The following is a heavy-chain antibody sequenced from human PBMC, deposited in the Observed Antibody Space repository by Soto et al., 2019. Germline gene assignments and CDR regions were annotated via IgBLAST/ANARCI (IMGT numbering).Heavy chain of an antibody. V-gene: IGHV5-51*01. J-gene: IGHJ5*02. CDR2: IYPSDSDT. CDR3: ATRAGYYDFWRGYYGA. CDR1: GYSFSTSW. D-gene: IGHD3-3*01. Sequence: GESLKISCKGSGYSFSTSWIGWVRQMSGKGLEWMGTIYPSDSDTRYSPSFQGQVIISADKSTTTAYLQWRSLKASDTAMYYCATRAGYYDFWRGYYGACGQGIRVTVSS.